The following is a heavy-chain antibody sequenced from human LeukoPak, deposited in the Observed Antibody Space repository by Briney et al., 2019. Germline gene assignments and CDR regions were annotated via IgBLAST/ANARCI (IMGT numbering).Heavy chain of an antibody. CDR2: ISSSSSYI. J-gene: IGHJ4*02. CDR3: AWTPDSGYDLLFDY. Sequence: PGGSLRLSCAASGFTFSSYSMNWVRQAPGKGLEWVSSISSSSSYIYYADSVKGRFTISRDNAKNSLYLQMNSLRAEDTAVYYCAWTPDSGYDLLFDYWGQGTLVTVSS. CDR1: GFTFSSYS. V-gene: IGHV3-21*01. D-gene: IGHD5-12*01.